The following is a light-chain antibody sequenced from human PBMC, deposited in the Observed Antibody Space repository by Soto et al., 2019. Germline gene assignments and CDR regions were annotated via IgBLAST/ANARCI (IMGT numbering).Light chain of an antibody. V-gene: IGKV3-20*01. CDR3: QQLGSSPGT. CDR2: GAS. CDR1: QSVSSSY. Sequence: EIVLTQSPGTLSLSPGERATLSCRASQSVSSSYLAWYQQKPGQAPRLLIYGASSRATGIPDRFSGSGSGTDFTFTISRLEAENFSGYYCQQLGSSPGTFGGGTKVEIK. J-gene: IGKJ4*01.